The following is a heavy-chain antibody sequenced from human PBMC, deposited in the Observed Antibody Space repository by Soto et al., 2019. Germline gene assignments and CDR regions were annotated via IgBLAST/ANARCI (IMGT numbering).Heavy chain of an antibody. D-gene: IGHD4-17*01. V-gene: IGHV4-39*01. CDR1: GGSISSSSYY. Sequence: PSETLSLTCTVSGGSISSSSYYWGWIRQPPGKGLEWIGSIYYSGSTYYNPSLKSRVTISVDTFKNQFSLKLSSVTAADTAVYYCARQATVGNYFDYWGQGTLVTVSS. J-gene: IGHJ4*02. CDR3: ARQATVGNYFDY. CDR2: IYYSGST.